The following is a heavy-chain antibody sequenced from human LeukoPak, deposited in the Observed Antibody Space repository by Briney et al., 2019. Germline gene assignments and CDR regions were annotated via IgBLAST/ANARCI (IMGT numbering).Heavy chain of an antibody. CDR3: ARSPRQLGIRSDY. J-gene: IGHJ4*02. Sequence: GGSLRLSCAASGFTFSDYYMSWIRQAPGKGLEWVSYISSRGSTIYYADSVKGRFTISRDNAKNSLGLQMNSLRAEDTAVYYCARSPRQLGIRSDYWGQGTLVTVSS. V-gene: IGHV3-11*01. CDR2: ISSRGSTI. D-gene: IGHD6-13*01. CDR1: GFTFSDYY.